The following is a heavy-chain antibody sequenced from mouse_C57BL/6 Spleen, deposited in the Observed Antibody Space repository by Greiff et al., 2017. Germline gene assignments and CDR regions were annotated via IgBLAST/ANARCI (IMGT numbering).Heavy chain of an antibody. V-gene: IGHV1-82*01. CDR3: ARREVVEDDMDY. Sequence: VQLQQSGPELVKPGASVKISCKASGYAFSSSWMNWVKQRPGKGLEWIGRIYPGDGDTNYNGKFKGKATLTADKSSSTAYMQLSSLTSEDSAVYFCARREVVEDDMDYWGQGTSVTVSS. CDR2: IYPGDGDT. CDR1: GYAFSSSW. J-gene: IGHJ4*01. D-gene: IGHD1-1*01.